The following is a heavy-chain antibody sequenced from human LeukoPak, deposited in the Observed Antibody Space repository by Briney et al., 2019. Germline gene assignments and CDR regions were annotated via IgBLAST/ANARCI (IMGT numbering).Heavy chain of an antibody. CDR2: IIPIFGTA. CDR1: GGTFSSYA. D-gene: IGHD3-9*01. CDR3: ARVRDKYYDILTGYYDGYYYYGMDV. V-gene: IGHV1-69*06. J-gene: IGHJ6*04. Sequence: SVKVSCKASGGTFSSYAISWVRQAPGQGLEWMGGIIPIFGTANYAQKFQGRVTITADKSTSTAYMELSSLRSEDTAVYYCARVRDKYYDILTGYYDGYYYYGMDVWGKGTTVTVSS.